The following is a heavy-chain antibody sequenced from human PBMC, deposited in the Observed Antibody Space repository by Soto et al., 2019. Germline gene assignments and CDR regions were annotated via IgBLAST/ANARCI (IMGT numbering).Heavy chain of an antibody. CDR2: MNPNSGNT. CDR1: GYNFNTFH. Sequence: ASVKVSCKASGYNFNTFHIYWVRQATGHGLEWMGWMNPNSGNTGYAQELRGRVTMTRNTANTTAYMELTSLTSGDTGVYYCAGGNFRYWGQGTLVTVSS. V-gene: IGHV1-8*02. J-gene: IGHJ4*02. CDR3: AGGNFRY.